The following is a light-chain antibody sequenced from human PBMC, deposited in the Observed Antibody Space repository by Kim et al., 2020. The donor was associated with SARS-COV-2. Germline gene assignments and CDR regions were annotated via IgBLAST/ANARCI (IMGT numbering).Light chain of an antibody. Sequence: RVTSPGTGDSSNIGGSYDVHWYQQLPGTAPKLLIYGNSNRPSGVPDRFSGSKSGTSASLAITGLQAEDEADYYCQSYDSSLSGSYVFGTGTKVTVL. CDR3: QSYDSSLSGSYV. J-gene: IGLJ1*01. CDR1: SSNIGGSYD. CDR2: GNS. V-gene: IGLV1-40*01.